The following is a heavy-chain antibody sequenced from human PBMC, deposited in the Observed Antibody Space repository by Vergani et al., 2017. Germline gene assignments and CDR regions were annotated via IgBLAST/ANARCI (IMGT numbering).Heavy chain of an antibody. CDR1: GLTFSSYG. CDR2: ISYDGSNK. D-gene: IGHD2-15*01. Sequence: QVQLVESGGGVVQPGRSLRLSCAASGLTFSSYGMHWVRQAPGKGLEWVAVISYDGSNKYYADSVKGRFTISRDNSKNTLYLQMNSLRAEDTAVYYCARDEETLGYCSGGSCYSGGGHWFDPWGQGTLVTVSS. V-gene: IGHV3-30*03. CDR3: ARDEETLGYCSGGSCYSGGGHWFDP. J-gene: IGHJ5*02.